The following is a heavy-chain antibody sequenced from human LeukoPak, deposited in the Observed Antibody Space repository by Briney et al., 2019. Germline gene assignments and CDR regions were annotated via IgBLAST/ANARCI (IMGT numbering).Heavy chain of an antibody. CDR1: LLTLTNHA. CDR3: AKAKDPGDPNYFDY. D-gene: IGHD1-1*01. Sequence: GWGLRLSRAASLLTLTNHAMRWVRQPPGKGGEYVSAISGSVGSTYYADSVKSRLTISSDNSKNTLYLQMTSLRAEDTAVYYCAKAKDPGDPNYFDYWGQGTLVTVSS. V-gene: IGHV3-23*01. J-gene: IGHJ4*02. CDR2: ISGSVGST.